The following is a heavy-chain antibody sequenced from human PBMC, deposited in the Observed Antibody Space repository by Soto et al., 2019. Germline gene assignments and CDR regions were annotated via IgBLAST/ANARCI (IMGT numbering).Heavy chain of an antibody. CDR1: GFTVSSNY. D-gene: IGHD6-13*01. CDR2: IYSGGST. Sequence: EVQLVESGGGLVQPGGSLRLSCAASGFTVSSNYMSWVRQAPGKGLEWVSVIYSGGSTYYADSVKGRFTISRHNSKNTLYLQMNSLRAEDTAVYYCARANSSSWQYYYYYYMDVWGKGTTVTVSS. V-gene: IGHV3-53*04. J-gene: IGHJ6*03. CDR3: ARANSSSWQYYYYYYMDV.